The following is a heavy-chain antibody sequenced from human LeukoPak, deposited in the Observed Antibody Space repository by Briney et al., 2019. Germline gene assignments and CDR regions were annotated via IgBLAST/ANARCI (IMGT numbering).Heavy chain of an antibody. CDR2: IYYSGST. Sequence: PSETLSLTCTVSGGSISSGSHYWGWIRQPPGKGLEWIATIYYSGSTYYNPSLKSRVTISVDRSKNQFSLKLSSVTAADTAVYYCARAGEYYYDNSGYYPNDAFDIWGQGKMVTVSS. V-gene: IGHV4-39*07. D-gene: IGHD3-22*01. CDR1: GGSISSGSHY. J-gene: IGHJ3*02. CDR3: ARAGEYYYDNSGYYPNDAFDI.